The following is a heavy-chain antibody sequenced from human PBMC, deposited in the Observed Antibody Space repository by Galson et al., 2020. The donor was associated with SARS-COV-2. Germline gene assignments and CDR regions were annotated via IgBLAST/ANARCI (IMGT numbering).Heavy chain of an antibody. V-gene: IGHV4-39*01. D-gene: IGHD3-3*01. CDR3: ARRRDDFWSGYSDY. CDR1: GGSISSSSYY. J-gene: IGHJ4*02. CDR2: IYYSGST. Sequence: SVTLSLTCTVSGGSISSSSYYWGWIRQPPGKGLEWIGSIYYSGSTYHNPSLKSRVTISVDTSKNQFSLKLSSVTAADTAVYYCARRRDDFWSGYSDYWGQGTLVTVSS.